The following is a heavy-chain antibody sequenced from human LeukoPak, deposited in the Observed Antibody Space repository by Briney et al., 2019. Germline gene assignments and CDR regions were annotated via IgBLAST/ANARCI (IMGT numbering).Heavy chain of an antibody. Sequence: GRSLRLSCAASGFTFSSYAMHWVRQAPGKGLEWVAVISYDGSNKYYADSVKGRFTISRDNSKNTLYLQMNSLRAEDTAVYYCARDRAWNYFDYWGQGTLVTVSS. CDR2: ISYDGSNK. CDR3: ARDRAWNYFDY. D-gene: IGHD3-3*01. CDR1: GFTFSSYA. J-gene: IGHJ4*02. V-gene: IGHV3-30-3*01.